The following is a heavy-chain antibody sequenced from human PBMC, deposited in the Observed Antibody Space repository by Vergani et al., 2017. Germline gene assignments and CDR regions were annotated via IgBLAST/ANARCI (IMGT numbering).Heavy chain of an antibody. CDR2: IYYSWST. J-gene: IGHJ5*02. CDR3: ARHSTVEWLVKLGWIDP. CDR1: GASIRSSNYY. V-gene: IGHV4-39*01. Sequence: QLQLQESCPGLVKPSATLSLTCSVSGASIRSSNYYWGWIRQPPGKGLEWIASIYYSWSTYYNPSLKSRVTISVDTSKNQFSLKLSSVTAADTAVYFGARHSTVEWLVKLGWIDPWGQGILVTVSS. D-gene: IGHD6-19*01.